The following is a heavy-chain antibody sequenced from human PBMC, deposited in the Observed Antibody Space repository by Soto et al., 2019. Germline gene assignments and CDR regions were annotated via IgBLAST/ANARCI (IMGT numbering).Heavy chain of an antibody. Sequence: TSETLSLTCAVSGGSISSSYWWTWVRQAPGKGLQWIGEIYHSGITNYNPSLKSRVIISVDRSKNQFSLKVSSVTAADTAVYYCARETYGDYVGYFDPWGQGTLVTVSS. D-gene: IGHD4-17*01. V-gene: IGHV4-4*02. CDR3: ARETYGDYVGYFDP. CDR2: IYHSGIT. J-gene: IGHJ5*02. CDR1: GGSISSSYW.